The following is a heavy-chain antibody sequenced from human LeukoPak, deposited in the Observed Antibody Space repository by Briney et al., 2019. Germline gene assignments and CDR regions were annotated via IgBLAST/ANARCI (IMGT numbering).Heavy chain of an antibody. J-gene: IGHJ4*02. CDR2: INSDGSST. V-gene: IGHV3-74*01. Sequence: GGPLRHSWAASRFTFSSNWLHWVRQAPGKGLLWVSRINSDGSSTSYADSVKGRFTISRDNAKNTLYLQMNSLRAEDTAVYYCARGGVVALDYWGQGTLVTVSS. CDR3: ARGGVVALDY. D-gene: IGHD3-22*01. CDR1: RFTFSSNW.